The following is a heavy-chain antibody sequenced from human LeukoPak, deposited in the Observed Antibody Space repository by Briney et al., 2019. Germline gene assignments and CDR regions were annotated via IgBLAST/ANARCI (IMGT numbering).Heavy chain of an antibody. Sequence: SVKVSCKASGGTFSSYAISWVRQAPGQGLEWMGGIIPIFGTANYAQKFQGRVTITTNESTSTAYMELSSLRSEDTAVYYCARDGDTRNWFDPWGQGTLVTVSS. V-gene: IGHV1-69*05. J-gene: IGHJ5*02. CDR2: IIPIFGTA. D-gene: IGHD2-21*02. CDR3: ARDGDTRNWFDP. CDR1: GGTFSSYA.